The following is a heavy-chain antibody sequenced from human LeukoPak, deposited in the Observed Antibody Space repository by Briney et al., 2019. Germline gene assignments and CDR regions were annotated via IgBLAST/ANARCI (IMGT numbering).Heavy chain of an antibody. Sequence: KTGGSLRLSCAASGFTFSSYSMNWVRQAPGKGLEWVSSISSSSSYIYYADSVKGRFTISRDNAKNSLYLQMNSLRAEDTAVYYCARGARSLGYSSPIPVFHARLLEWFDPWGQGTLVTVSS. CDR1: GFTFSSYS. CDR2: ISSSSSYI. D-gene: IGHD6-13*01. J-gene: IGHJ5*02. CDR3: ARGARSLGYSSPIPVFHARLLEWFDP. V-gene: IGHV3-21*01.